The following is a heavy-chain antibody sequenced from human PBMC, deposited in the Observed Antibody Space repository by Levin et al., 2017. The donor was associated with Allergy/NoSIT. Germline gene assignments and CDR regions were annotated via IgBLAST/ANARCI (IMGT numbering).Heavy chain of an antibody. CDR3: AKEKLSHTAMAIDH. Sequence: GGSLRLSCAASGFTFDDYAMHWVRQAPGKGLEWVSLVSWDGGSAYYADSVRGRFTISRDNSKNSLYLQMNTLRPDDTALYYCAKEKLSHTAMAIDHWGQGTLVTVSS. CDR1: GFTFDDYA. V-gene: IGHV3-43D*03. CDR2: VSWDGGSA. D-gene: IGHD5-18*01. J-gene: IGHJ4*02.